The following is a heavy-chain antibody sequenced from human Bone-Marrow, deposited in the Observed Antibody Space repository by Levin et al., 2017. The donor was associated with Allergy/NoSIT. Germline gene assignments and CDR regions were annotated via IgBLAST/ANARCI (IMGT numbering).Heavy chain of an antibody. Sequence: SETLSLTCAVSGASIYNSPYFWAWIRQPPGKGLEWVGSIYYTERSFYNPSLTRRATISVDTSTNQFSLKLTSVTAADTAVYYCARVSYYGSGNYYEYYFDSWGQGTLVTVSS. CDR3: ARVSYYGSGNYYEYYFDS. D-gene: IGHD3-10*01. CDR1: GASIYNSPYF. J-gene: IGHJ4*02. CDR2: IYYTERS. V-gene: IGHV4-39*07.